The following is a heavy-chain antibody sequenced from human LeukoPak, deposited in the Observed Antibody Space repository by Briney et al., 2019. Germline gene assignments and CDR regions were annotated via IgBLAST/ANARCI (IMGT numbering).Heavy chain of an antibody. CDR1: GFTFSNYA. V-gene: IGHV3-23*01. Sequence: GGSLRLSCAASGFTFSNYAMSWVRQAPGKGLEWVSTIGYSDNTYYADSVKGRFTISRDNSKNTLYLQMNSLRAEDTAVYYCATRPVYDFWSGYYDYWGQGTLVTVSS. CDR3: ATRPVYDFWSGYYDY. D-gene: IGHD3-3*01. J-gene: IGHJ4*02. CDR2: IGYSDNT.